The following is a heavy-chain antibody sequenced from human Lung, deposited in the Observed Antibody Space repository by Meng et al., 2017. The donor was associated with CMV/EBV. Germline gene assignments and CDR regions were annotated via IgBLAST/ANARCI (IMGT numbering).Heavy chain of an antibody. J-gene: IGHJ4*02. CDR2: ISGGSDTI. CDR1: GFTFSSHL. Sequence: GGSLRLSCAASGFTFSSHLMNWVRQAPGKGLEWLAIISGGSDTIHYADSVKGRFTISRDNGKDSLYLQMNSLRAEDTAVYYCARDWSRDVLTGSFDYWGQGTLVTGSS. D-gene: IGHD3-9*01. CDR3: ARDWSRDVLTGSFDY. V-gene: IGHV3-48*04.